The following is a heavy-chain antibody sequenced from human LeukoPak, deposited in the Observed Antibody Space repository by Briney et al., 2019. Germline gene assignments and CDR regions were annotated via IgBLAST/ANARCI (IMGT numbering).Heavy chain of an antibody. D-gene: IGHD1-26*01. CDR1: GFTFTGYA. CDR2: ISSDGSNK. Sequence: PGRSLRLSCTASGFTFTGYALHWVRQAPGKGLEWVAVISSDGSNKYYADSVKGRFTISRDNSKNTPYLQMNSLRAEDSAVYYCARDFGSGSSPIGYWGQGTLVTVSS. V-gene: IGHV3-30-3*01. CDR3: ARDFGSGSSPIGY. J-gene: IGHJ4*02.